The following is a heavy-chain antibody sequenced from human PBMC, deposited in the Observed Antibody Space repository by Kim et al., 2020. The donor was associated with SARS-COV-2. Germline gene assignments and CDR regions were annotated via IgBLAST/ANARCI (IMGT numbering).Heavy chain of an antibody. J-gene: IGHJ4*02. V-gene: IGHV1-46*01. D-gene: IGHD4-4*01. CDR3: ARGRGLTTINYFDY. Sequence: AQKFQGRVTITRDTSTSTVYMELSSLRSEGTAVYYCARGRGLTTINYFDYWGQGTLVTVSP.